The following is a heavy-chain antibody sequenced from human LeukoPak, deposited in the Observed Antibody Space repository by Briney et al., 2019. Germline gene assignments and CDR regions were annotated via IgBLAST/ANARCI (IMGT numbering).Heavy chain of an antibody. CDR2: ISGSGNYA. Sequence: GGSLRLSCEASGFTFRENYMAWLRQAPGKGLEWVSYISGSGNYADYADSVKGRFTSSRDNAKNTIYPQLKRLRAEDTAVYYCARCMVGATYFDFWGQGILVSVSS. J-gene: IGHJ4*02. V-gene: IGHV3-11*06. D-gene: IGHD1-26*01. CDR3: ARCMVGATYFDF. CDR1: GFTFRENY.